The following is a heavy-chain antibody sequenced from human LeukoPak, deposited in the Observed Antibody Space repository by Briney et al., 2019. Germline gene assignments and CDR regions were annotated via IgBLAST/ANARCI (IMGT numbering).Heavy chain of an antibody. J-gene: IGHJ6*02. Sequence: GGSLRLSCAASGFTFSSYAMHWVRQAPGKGLEWVAVISYDGSNKYYADSVKGRFTISRDNSKNTLYLQMNSLRAEDTAVYYCARDSYGMDVWGQGTTVTVSS. CDR2: ISYDGSNK. CDR1: GFTFSSYA. V-gene: IGHV3-30*04. CDR3: ARDSYGMDV.